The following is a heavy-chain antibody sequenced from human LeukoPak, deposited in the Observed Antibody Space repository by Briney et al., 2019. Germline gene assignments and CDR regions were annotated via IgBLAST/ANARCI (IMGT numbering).Heavy chain of an antibody. Sequence: GGSLRLSCAASGFTVSSNYMSWVRQAPGKGLEWVSSISISTDSIYYADSVKGRFTISRDNAKNPLYLQMNSLRVEDTALYYCARERYHGSGAPRFDYWGQGTLVTVSS. D-gene: IGHD3-10*01. CDR3: ARERYHGSGAPRFDY. CDR1: GFTVSSNY. CDR2: ISISTDSI. J-gene: IGHJ4*02. V-gene: IGHV3-21*01.